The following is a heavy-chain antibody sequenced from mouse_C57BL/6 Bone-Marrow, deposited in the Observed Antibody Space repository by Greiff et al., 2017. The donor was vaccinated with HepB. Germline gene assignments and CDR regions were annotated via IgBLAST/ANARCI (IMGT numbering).Heavy chain of an antibody. CDR1: GFTFSSYA. V-gene: IGHV5-4*01. Sequence: EVQLQQSGGGLVKPGGSLKLSCAASGFTFSSYAMSWVRQTPEKRLEWVATISDGGSYTYYPDNVKGRFTISRDNAKNNLYLQMSHLKSEDTAMYYCARAHYYGSSPYYYAMDYWGQGTSVTVSS. D-gene: IGHD1-1*01. CDR3: ARAHYYGSSPYYYAMDY. CDR2: ISDGGSYT. J-gene: IGHJ4*01.